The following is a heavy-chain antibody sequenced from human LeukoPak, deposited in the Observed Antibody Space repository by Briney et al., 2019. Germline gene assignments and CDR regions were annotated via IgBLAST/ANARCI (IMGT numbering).Heavy chain of an antibody. CDR3: ARGPGSGSYFAWFDH. CDR2: IYTSGST. CDR1: GGSISSYY. D-gene: IGHD3-10*01. Sequence: SETLSLTCTVSGGSISSYYWSWIRQPAGKGLEWIGRIYTSGSTNYNPSLKSRVTMSVDTSKNQFSLKLSSVTAADTAVYYCARGPGSGSYFAWFDHWGQGTPVTVSS. V-gene: IGHV4-4*07. J-gene: IGHJ5*02.